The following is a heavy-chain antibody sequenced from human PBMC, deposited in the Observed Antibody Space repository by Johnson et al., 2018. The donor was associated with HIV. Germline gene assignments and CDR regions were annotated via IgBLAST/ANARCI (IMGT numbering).Heavy chain of an antibody. D-gene: IGHD6-19*01. J-gene: IGHJ3*02. Sequence: QVQLVESGGGVVQPGRSLRLSCAASGFTFSSYAMHWVRQAPGKGLEWVAVISYDGSNKYYADSVKGRFTISIDNSKNTLYLQMNSLRAEETAVYYCARGEQWPHDAFDIWGQGTMVTVSS. V-gene: IGHV3-30-3*01. CDR1: GFTFSSYA. CDR2: ISYDGSNK. CDR3: ARGEQWPHDAFDI.